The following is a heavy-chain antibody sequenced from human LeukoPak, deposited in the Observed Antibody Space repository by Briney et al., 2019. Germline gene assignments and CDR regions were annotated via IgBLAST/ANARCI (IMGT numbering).Heavy chain of an antibody. CDR3: ARGRQWLVRRGVYFDY. J-gene: IGHJ4*02. Sequence: SETLSLTCAAYGGSFSGYYWSWIRQPPGKGLEWIGEINHSGSTNYNPSLKSRVTIPVDTSKNQFSLKLSSVTAADTAVYYCARGRQWLVRRGVYFDYWGQGTLVTVSS. CDR1: GGSFSGYY. D-gene: IGHD6-19*01. CDR2: INHSGST. V-gene: IGHV4-34*01.